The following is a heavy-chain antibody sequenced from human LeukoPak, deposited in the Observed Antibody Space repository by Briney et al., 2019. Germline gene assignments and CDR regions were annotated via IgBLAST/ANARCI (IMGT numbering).Heavy chain of an antibody. CDR2: IYYSGST. CDR3: ARQDILTGYGYFDY. Sequence: SETLSLTCTVSGGSISSSSYYWGWIRQPPGKGLEWIGSIYYSGSTYYNPSLKSRVTISVDTSKNQFSLKLSSVTAADTAVYYCARQDILTGYGYFDYWGQGTLVAVSS. D-gene: IGHD3-9*01. V-gene: IGHV4-39*01. J-gene: IGHJ4*02. CDR1: GGSISSSSYY.